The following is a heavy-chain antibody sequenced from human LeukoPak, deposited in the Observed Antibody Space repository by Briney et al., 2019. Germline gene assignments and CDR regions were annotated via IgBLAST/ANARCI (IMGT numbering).Heavy chain of an antibody. CDR1: GGSISSSSYY. CDR3: ARTGDSSGYYRNAIDS. CDR2: IYYRGST. Sequence: SSETLSLTCTVSGGSISSSSYYWGWIRQPPGKGLEWIGSIYYRGSTYYNSSLRSRVTFSLDTSKGQFSLKLSSVTAADSAVYYCARTGDSSGYYRNAIDSWGQGTLVTVSS. V-gene: IGHV4-39*07. J-gene: IGHJ4*02. D-gene: IGHD3-22*01.